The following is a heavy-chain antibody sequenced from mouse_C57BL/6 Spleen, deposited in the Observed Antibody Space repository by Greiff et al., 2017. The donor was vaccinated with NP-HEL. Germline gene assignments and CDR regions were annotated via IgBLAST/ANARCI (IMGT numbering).Heavy chain of an antibody. Sequence: EVKLEESGGGLVKPGGSLKLSCAASGFTFSDYGMHWVRQAPEKGLEWVAYISSGSSTIYYADTVKGRFTISRDNAKNTLFLQMTSLRSEDTAMYYCARDSYPFAYWGQGTLVTVSA. D-gene: IGHD2-12*01. J-gene: IGHJ3*01. CDR2: ISSGSSTI. V-gene: IGHV5-17*01. CDR3: ARDSYPFAY. CDR1: GFTFSDYG.